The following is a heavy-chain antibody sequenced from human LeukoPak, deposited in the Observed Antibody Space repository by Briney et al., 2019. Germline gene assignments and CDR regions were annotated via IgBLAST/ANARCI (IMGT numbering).Heavy chain of an antibody. J-gene: IGHJ4*02. CDR2: ISYDGSNK. CDR3: ARDPGYCSGGSCYNYFDY. V-gene: IGHV3-30*04. D-gene: IGHD2-15*01. CDR1: AFTFSSYA. Sequence: PGGSLRLSCAASAFTFSSYAMHWVRQAPGKGLEWVAVISYDGSNKYYADSVKGRFTISRDNSKNTLYLQMNSLRAEDTAVYYCARDPGYCSGGSCYNYFDYWGQGTLVTVSS.